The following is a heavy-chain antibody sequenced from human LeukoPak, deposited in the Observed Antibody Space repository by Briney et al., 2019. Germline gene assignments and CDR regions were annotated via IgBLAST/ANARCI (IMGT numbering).Heavy chain of an antibody. J-gene: IGHJ4*02. CDR3: AKRGSGRYFDY. CDR2: VNSGGSST. CDR1: QFTFSNYD. V-gene: IGHV3-23*03. Sequence: PGGSLTLSCAASQFTFSNYDMSWVRQAPGRGLEWVSVVNSGGSSTSYADSVKGRFTISRDNSENTVYLQMNSLRAEDTAVYYCAKRGSGRYFDYWGQGTLVTVSS. D-gene: IGHD5-12*01.